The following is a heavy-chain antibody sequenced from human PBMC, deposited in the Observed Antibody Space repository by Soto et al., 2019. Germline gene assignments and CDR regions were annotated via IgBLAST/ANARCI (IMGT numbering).Heavy chain of an antibody. CDR1: GFTFSSYA. D-gene: IGHD2-15*01. CDR2: ISGSGGST. J-gene: IGHJ4*02. CDR3: AKSWGYCSGGSCYSPFDY. V-gene: IGHV3-23*01. Sequence: EVQLLESGGGLVQPGGSLRLSCAASGFTFSSYAMSWVRQAPGKGLEWVSAISGSGGSTYYADSVKGRSTISRDNSKNTLYLQMNSLRAEDTAVYYCAKSWGYCSGGSCYSPFDYWGQGTLVTVSS.